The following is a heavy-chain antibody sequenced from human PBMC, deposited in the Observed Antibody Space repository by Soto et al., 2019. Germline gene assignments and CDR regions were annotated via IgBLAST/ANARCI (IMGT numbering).Heavy chain of an antibody. Sequence: QVQLVQSGAEVKKPGTSVKVSCKASGYNFYSVDINWVRQATGQGLEWMGWMSPYSGKTVSAQKFQGRVTMTWSAATTTAYMELTSLRSEDTAVYYCARGRSGYDFSYWGQGTLVTVSS. CDR1: GYNFYSVD. J-gene: IGHJ4*02. D-gene: IGHD5-12*01. CDR2: MSPYSGKT. CDR3: ARGRSGYDFSY. V-gene: IGHV1-8*01.